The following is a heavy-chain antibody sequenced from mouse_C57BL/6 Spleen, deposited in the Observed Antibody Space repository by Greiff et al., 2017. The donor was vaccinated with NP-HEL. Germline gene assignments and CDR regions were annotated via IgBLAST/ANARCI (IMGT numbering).Heavy chain of an antibody. CDR2: INPSTGGT. V-gene: IGHV1-42*01. CDR1: GYSFTGYY. J-gene: IGHJ2*01. CDR3: ARKKGGFDY. Sequence: VQLQQSGPELVKPGASVKISCKASGYSFTGYYMNWVKQSPEKSLEWIGEINPSTGGTTYNQKFKAKATLTVDKSSSTAYMQLKSLTSEDSAVYYCARKKGGFDYWGQGTTLTVSS.